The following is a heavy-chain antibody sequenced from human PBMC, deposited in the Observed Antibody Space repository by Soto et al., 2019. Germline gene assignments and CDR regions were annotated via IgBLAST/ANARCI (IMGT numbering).Heavy chain of an antibody. CDR3: ARLYDSSGYYLYYFDY. Sequence: PGESLKISCKGSGYSFTSYWIGWVRQMPGKGLEWMGIIYPGGSDTRYSPSFQGQVTISADKSISTAYLQWSSLKASDTAMYYCARLYDSSGYYLYYFDYWGQGTLVTVSS. CDR1: GYSFTSYW. J-gene: IGHJ4*02. D-gene: IGHD3-22*01. V-gene: IGHV5-51*01. CDR2: IYPGGSDT.